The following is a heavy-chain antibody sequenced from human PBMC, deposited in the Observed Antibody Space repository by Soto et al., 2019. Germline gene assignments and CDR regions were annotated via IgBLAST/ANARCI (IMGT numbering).Heavy chain of an antibody. Sequence: QVQLVQSGAEVKKPGSSVKVSCKASGGTFSSYTISWVRQASGQGLEWMGRIIPILGIANYGQKFQGRVTITAEKSTSTAYMELISLRSEDTAVNYCARGGITMVRGVEEYDSYGMDVWGQGTTVTVSS. J-gene: IGHJ6*02. CDR3: ARGGITMVRGVEEYDSYGMDV. CDR2: IIPILGIA. D-gene: IGHD3-10*01. V-gene: IGHV1-69*02. CDR1: GGTFSSYT.